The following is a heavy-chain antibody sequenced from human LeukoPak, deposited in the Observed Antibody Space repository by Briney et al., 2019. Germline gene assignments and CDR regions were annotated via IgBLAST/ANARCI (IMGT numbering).Heavy chain of an antibody. D-gene: IGHD6-13*01. Sequence: GGSLRLSCAASGFTFSSYWMHWVRQAPGKGLVWVSRINTDGSTTNYADSVKGRFTISRDNAKNTLYLQMNSLRAEDTAVYYCARERRGYSSSWTHFDYWGQGTLVTVSS. J-gene: IGHJ4*02. CDR2: INTDGSTT. CDR3: ARERRGYSSSWTHFDY. CDR1: GFTFSSYW. V-gene: IGHV3-74*01.